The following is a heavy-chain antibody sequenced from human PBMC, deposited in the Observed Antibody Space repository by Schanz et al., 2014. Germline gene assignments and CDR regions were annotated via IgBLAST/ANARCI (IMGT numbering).Heavy chain of an antibody. CDR1: GFAFSSFA. D-gene: IGHD5-18*01. V-gene: IGHV3-21*01. Sequence: EVQLVESGGGLVKPGGSLRLSCVASGFAFSSFAMTWVRQAPGRGLEWVSSISTSGTYMYIADSLKGRLTISRDDAKKSMYLQMNNLRAEDTAVYYCVRVSFADPRLYRGMDRDIDYWGQGTLVIVSS. CDR2: ISTSGTYM. CDR3: VRVSFADPRLYRGMDRDIDY. J-gene: IGHJ4*02.